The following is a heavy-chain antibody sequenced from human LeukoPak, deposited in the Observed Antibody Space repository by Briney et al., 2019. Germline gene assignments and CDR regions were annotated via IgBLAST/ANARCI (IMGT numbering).Heavy chain of an antibody. D-gene: IGHD4-17*01. V-gene: IGHV4-34*01. CDR1: GGSFSGYY. CDR2: INHSGST. CDR3: VRQAGYGADDY. J-gene: IGHJ4*02. Sequence: PSETLSLTCAVYGGSFSGYYWSWIRQPPGKGLEWIGEINHSGSTNYNPSLKSRLTISVDTSKNQFSLKLSSVTAADTAVYYCVRQAGYGADDYWGQGTLVTVSS.